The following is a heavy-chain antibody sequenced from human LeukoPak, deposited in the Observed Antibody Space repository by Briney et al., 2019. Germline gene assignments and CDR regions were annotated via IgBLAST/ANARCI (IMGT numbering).Heavy chain of an antibody. CDR3: ARGWAFDFAGYYFALGY. Sequence: GASVTVSCKASGYTFTGYHMHWVRQAPGQGLEWMGWINPKSGGTNYTQKFQGRVTMTRDTAISTAYMGLRRLTSDDTAVYYCARGWAFDFAGYYFALGYWGQGTLVTVSS. V-gene: IGHV1-2*02. J-gene: IGHJ4*02. CDR2: INPKSGGT. D-gene: IGHD3-22*01. CDR1: GYTFTGYH.